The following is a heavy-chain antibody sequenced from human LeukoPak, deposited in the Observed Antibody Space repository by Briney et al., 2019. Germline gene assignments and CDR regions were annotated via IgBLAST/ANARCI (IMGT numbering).Heavy chain of an antibody. V-gene: IGHV4-59*01. D-gene: IGHD3-16*01. CDR3: ARDQGGGGAFDI. CDR2: IYYRGST. CDR1: GGSISSYY. J-gene: IGHJ3*02. Sequence: SETLSLTCTVSGGSISSYYWSWIRQPPGKGLEWIGYIYYRGSTNYNSSPKSRVTISVATSKNQFSLKLSSVTAADTAVYYCARDQGGGGAFDIWGQGTMVTVSS.